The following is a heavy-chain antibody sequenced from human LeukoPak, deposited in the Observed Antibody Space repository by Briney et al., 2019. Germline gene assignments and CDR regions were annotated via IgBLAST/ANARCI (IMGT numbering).Heavy chain of an antibody. CDR2: IYYSGST. CDR1: GGSISSSSYY. V-gene: IGHV4-39*02. CDR3: AREAYRRGFSDAFDI. D-gene: IGHD3-16*01. Sequence: SETLSLTCTVSGGSISSSSYYWGWLRQPPGKGLEWVGSIYYSGSTYYNPSLKSRVTISVDTSKNQFSLKLSSVTAADTAVYYCAREAYRRGFSDAFDIWGQGTMVTVSS. J-gene: IGHJ3*02.